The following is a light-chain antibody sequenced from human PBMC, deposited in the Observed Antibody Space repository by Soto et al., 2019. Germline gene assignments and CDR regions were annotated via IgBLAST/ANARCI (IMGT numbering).Light chain of an antibody. CDR2: EVS. J-gene: IGLJ1*01. V-gene: IGLV2-14*01. Sequence: QSVLIQPPSVSGSPGQSVTISCTGTSSDVGGYNYVSWYQHHPGKAPKLMIYEVSNRPSGVSNRFSGSKSGNTASLTISGLQAEDEADYYCSSYRDTHNLVFGIGTKVTVL. CDR1: SSDVGGYNY. CDR3: SSYRDTHNLV.